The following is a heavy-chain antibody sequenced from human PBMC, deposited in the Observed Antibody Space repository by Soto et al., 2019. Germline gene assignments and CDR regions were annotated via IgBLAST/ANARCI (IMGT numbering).Heavy chain of an antibody. J-gene: IGHJ4*02. V-gene: IGHV3-11*01. CDR1: GLTFSDYY. CDR2: ISSSGSTI. Sequence: PGGSLRLSCAASGLTFSDYYMSWIRQAPGKGLEWVSYISSSGSTIYYADSVKGRFTISRDNAKNSLYLQMSSLRAEDTAVYYCARVRRIAARPVYYFDYWGQGTLVTVSS. D-gene: IGHD6-6*01. CDR3: ARVRRIAARPVYYFDY.